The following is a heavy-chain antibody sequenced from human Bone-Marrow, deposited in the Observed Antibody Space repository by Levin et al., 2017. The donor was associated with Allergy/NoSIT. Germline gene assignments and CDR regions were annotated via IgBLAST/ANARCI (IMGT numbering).Heavy chain of an antibody. D-gene: IGHD4-17*01. CDR2: ISYEGSVN. CDR1: GFTFSNYG. CDR3: AKETTVKTATILDY. J-gene: IGHJ4*02. V-gene: IGHV3-30*18. Sequence: GESLKISCEASGFTFSNYGMQWVRQAPGKGLEWVAVISYEGSVNYYADSVKGRFSISRDNSKNTLYLEMNSLRAEDTAVYYCAKETTVKTATILDYWGQGTLVTVSS.